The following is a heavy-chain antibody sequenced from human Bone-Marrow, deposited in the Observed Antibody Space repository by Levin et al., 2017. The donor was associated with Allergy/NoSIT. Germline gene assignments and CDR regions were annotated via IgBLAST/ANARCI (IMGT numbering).Heavy chain of an antibody. CDR3: AKSPGIATTGNSYYYAMDV. D-gene: IGHD6-13*01. CDR1: GFTFSDYG. V-gene: IGHV3-33*06. J-gene: IGHJ6*02. CDR2: IWYDGSNK. Sequence: SCAASGFTFSDYGMLWVRQAPGKGLEWVALIWYDGSNKYYADSVKGRFTISRDNSKNTLSLQMNSLRADDTAVYYCAKSPGIATTGNSYYYAMDVWGQGTTVTVSS.